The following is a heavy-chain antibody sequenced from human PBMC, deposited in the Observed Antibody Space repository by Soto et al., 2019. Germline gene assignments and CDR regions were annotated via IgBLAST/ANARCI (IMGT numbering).Heavy chain of an antibody. D-gene: IGHD2-15*01. CDR2: IYHRGST. J-gene: IGHJ6*02. Sequence: TLSLTCAVSGGSISSSNWWSWVREPPGKGLEGVGEIYHRGSTNYNPSRTSRITISVDKSKNQSSLHLRSVTAADTAVYYCVRDILNGGPYTMDVWGQGATVTVS. CDR1: GGSISSSNW. V-gene: IGHV4-4*02. CDR3: VRDILNGGPYTMDV.